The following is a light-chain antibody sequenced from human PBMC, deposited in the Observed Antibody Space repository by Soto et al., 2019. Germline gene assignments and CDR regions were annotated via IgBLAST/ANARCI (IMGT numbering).Light chain of an antibody. V-gene: IGLV2-11*01. CDR2: DVN. J-gene: IGLJ3*02. CDR1: SSDVGRYDY. Sequence: QSALTQPRSVSGSSGQSITISCTGTSSDVGRYDYVSWYQQYPGKAPKFIIYDVNKRPSGVADRFSGSKSGNTASLTISGLQAEDEADYYCCSYAGTYTFEGVFGGGTQLTVL. CDR3: CSYAGTYTFEGV.